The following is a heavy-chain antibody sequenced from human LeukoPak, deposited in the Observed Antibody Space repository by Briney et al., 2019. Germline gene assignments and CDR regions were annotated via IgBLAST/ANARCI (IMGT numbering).Heavy chain of an antibody. V-gene: IGHV3-30*04. CDR3: ARATVTIYSYYFDY. D-gene: IGHD4-17*01. CDR1: GFTLSSYA. Sequence: GGSLRLSCAASGFTLSSYAMHWVRQAPGKGLEWVAVISYDGSNKYYADSVKGRFTISRDNSKNTLYLQMNSLRAEDTAVYYCARATVTIYSYYFDYWGQGTLVTVSS. J-gene: IGHJ4*02. CDR2: ISYDGSNK.